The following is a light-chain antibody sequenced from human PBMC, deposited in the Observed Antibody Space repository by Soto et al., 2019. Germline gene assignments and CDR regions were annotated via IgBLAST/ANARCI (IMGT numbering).Light chain of an antibody. CDR2: EVS. CDR3: CSYAGSSTLV. Sequence: QSVLTQPASVSGSPGQSITISCTGTSSDVGSYNLVSWYQQHPGKAPKLMIYEVSKRPSGVSNRFSGSKSGNTASLTISGLQAEYEADDYCCSYAGSSTLVFGTGTKLTVL. J-gene: IGLJ1*01. V-gene: IGLV2-23*02. CDR1: SSDVGSYNL.